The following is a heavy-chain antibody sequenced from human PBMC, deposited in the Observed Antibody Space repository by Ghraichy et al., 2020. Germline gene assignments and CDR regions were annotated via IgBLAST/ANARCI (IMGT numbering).Heavy chain of an antibody. V-gene: IGHV1-2*06. CDR1: GYAFTGYY. CDR2: INPFTGDT. Sequence: ASVKVSCKASGYAFTGYYLHWIRQAHGQGLEWVGQINPFTGDTKSAQTFQGRVAMTGDSSISTAYLELNGLRIDDTATYYCTRFLSGQYNSFDAWGRGTQVTV. D-gene: IGHD5-24*01. J-gene: IGHJ5*02. CDR3: TRFLSGQYNSFDA.